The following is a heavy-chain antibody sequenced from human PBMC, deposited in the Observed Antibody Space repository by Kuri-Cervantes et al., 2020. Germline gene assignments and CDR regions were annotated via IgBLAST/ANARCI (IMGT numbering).Heavy chain of an antibody. J-gene: IGHJ3*02. Sequence: ASVKVSCKASGYTFTGYYMHWVRQAPGQGLEWMGWINPNSGGTNYAQKFQGWVTMTRDTSISTAYMELSSLRSEDTAVYYCARVDTYYDSSGYSTCDAFDIWGQGTMVTVSS. CDR1: GYTFTGYY. V-gene: IGHV1-2*04. CDR2: INPNSGGT. D-gene: IGHD3-22*01. CDR3: ARVDTYYDSSGYSTCDAFDI.